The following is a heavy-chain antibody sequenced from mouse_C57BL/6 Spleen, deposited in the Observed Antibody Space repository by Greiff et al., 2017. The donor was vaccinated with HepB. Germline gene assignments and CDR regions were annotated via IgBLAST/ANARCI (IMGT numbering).Heavy chain of an antibody. V-gene: IGHV8-12*01. CDR3: ARSYYSNYEYY. D-gene: IGHD2-5*01. Sequence: QVTLKESGPGILQSSQTLSMTCSFSGFSLSTSGMGVSWIRQPSGKGLEWLAHIYWDDLKRYNPSLKSRLTISKNTSRNHVFLKITSVDTADTATYYFARSYYSNYEYYWGQVTTLTVSS. CDR1: GFSLSTSGMG. CDR2: IYWDDLK. J-gene: IGHJ2*01.